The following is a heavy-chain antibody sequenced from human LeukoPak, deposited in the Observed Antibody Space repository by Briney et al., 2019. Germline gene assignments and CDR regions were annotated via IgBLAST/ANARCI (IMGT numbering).Heavy chain of an antibody. D-gene: IGHD6-6*01. CDR1: GGSISSYY. Sequence: PSESLSLTCTVSGGSISSYYGIWLRQPPGRGLELRGYIDYSGSTNYTPSLKSPVNISVDTSKHQFSLKLSSVTAADTAVYYCARAGYIAATTNFMDCWGQGTLVTVSS. CDR3: ARAGYIAATTNFMDC. V-gene: IGHV4-59*01. J-gene: IGHJ4*02. CDR2: IDYSGST.